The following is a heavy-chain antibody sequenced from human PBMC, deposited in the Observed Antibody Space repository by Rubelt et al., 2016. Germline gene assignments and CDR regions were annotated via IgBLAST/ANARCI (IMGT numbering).Heavy chain of an antibody. D-gene: IGHD4-23*01. Sequence: PGRSLRLSCAASGFTLSSYAMHWVRQAPGKGLEWVAVVSYDGSNKYYADSVKGRFTISRDNAKNTLYLQMNSLRAEDTAVYYCARDRDIYGGNSADYWGQGTLVTVSS. CDR3: ARDRDIYGGNSADY. V-gene: IGHV3-30*04. CDR2: VSYDGSNK. J-gene: IGHJ4*02. CDR1: GFTLSSYA.